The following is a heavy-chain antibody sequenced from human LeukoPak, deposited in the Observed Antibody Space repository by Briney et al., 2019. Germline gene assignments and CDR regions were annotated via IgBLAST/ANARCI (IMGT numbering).Heavy chain of an antibody. CDR2: INPNNGGT. D-gene: IGHD4-17*01. J-gene: IGHJ5*02. CDR3: ARDAGRAKDYGVLYNWFDP. CDR1: GYTFTGYY. V-gene: IGHV1-2*02. Sequence: ASVKVSCKASGYTFTGYYMHWVRQAPGQGLEWMGWINPNNGGTKYAQKFQGRVTMTRDTSISTAYMELSSLRPDDTAVYYCARDAGRAKDYGVLYNWFDPWGQGTLVTVSS.